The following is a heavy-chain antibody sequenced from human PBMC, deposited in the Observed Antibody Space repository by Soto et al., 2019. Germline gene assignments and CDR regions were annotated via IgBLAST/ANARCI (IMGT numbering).Heavy chain of an antibody. J-gene: IGHJ5*02. Sequence: SVKVSCKASGFTFTSSAVQWVRQARGQRLEWIGWIVVGSGNTNYAQKFQERVTITRDMSTSTAYMELSSLRSEDTAVYYCAAEKNPPGWFDPWGQGTLVTVSS. CDR1: GFTFTSSA. CDR3: AAEKNPPGWFDP. V-gene: IGHV1-58*01. CDR2: IVVGSGNT.